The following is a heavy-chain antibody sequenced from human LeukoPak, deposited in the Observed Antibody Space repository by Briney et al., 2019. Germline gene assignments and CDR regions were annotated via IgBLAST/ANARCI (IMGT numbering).Heavy chain of an antibody. J-gene: IGHJ3*02. Sequence: QPGRSLRLSCAASGFTFSSYAMHWVRQAPGKGLEWVAVISYDGSNKYYADSVKGRFTISRDNSKNTLYLQMNSLRAEDTAVYYCARVYGNYDFWSGPDAFDIWGQGTMVTVSS. CDR2: ISYDGSNK. CDR1: GFTFSSYA. V-gene: IGHV3-30-3*01. D-gene: IGHD3-3*01. CDR3: ARVYGNYDFWSGPDAFDI.